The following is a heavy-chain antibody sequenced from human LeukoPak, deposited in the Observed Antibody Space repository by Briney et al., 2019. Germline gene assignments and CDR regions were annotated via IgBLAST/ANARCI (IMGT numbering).Heavy chain of an antibody. J-gene: IGHJ6*02. CDR2: INSDGSII. CDR1: GFTFSNYW. Sequence: QTGGSLRLSCAASGFTFSNYWMHWVRQAPGKGLVWVSRINSDGSIINYVDSVKGRFTISRDNAKNTLYLQMNSLRAEDTAVYYCAKGRCSGGSCYSYYYYGMDVWGQGTTVTVSS. V-gene: IGHV3-74*01. CDR3: AKGRCSGGSCYSYYYYGMDV. D-gene: IGHD2-15*01.